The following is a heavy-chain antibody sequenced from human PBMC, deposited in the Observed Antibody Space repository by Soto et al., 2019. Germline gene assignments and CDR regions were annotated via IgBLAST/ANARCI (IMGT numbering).Heavy chain of an antibody. CDR2: IYYTGST. D-gene: IGHD2-15*01. CDR1: GYSISSGYY. V-gene: IGHV4-38-2*01. CDR3: ASEVSSTDGMDV. Sequence: SETLSLTCAVSGYSISSGYYWGWIRQPPGKGLEWIGSIYYTGSTFYSPSFRSRLTISVDTSKSQFSLKLRSVTAADTATYYCASEVSSTDGMDVWGQGTTVTVSS. J-gene: IGHJ6*02.